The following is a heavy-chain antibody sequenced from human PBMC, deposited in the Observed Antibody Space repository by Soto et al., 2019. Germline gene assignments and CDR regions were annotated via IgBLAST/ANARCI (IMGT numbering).Heavy chain of an antibody. CDR1: GFTFSSYA. Sequence: GGSLSLSCAASGFTFSSYAMHWVRQAPGKGLEWVAVISYDGSNKYYADSVKGRFTISRDNSKNTLYLQMNSLRAEDTAVYYCAREGIADMNALDIWGQGTMVTVSS. J-gene: IGHJ3*02. CDR3: AREGIADMNALDI. CDR2: ISYDGSNK. D-gene: IGHD6-13*01. V-gene: IGHV3-30-3*01.